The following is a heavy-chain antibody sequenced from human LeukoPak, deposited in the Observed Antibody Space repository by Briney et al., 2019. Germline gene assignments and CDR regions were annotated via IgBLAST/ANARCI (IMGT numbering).Heavy chain of an antibody. CDR3: AKDQFFGYYYDSSGYYYDY. CDR1: GFTFSSYG. J-gene: IGHJ4*02. D-gene: IGHD3-22*01. Sequence: GRSLRLSCAASGFTFSSYGMHWVRQAPGKGLEWVAVIWYDGSNKYYSDSVKGRFAISRDNSKNTLYLQMNSLRAEDTAVYYCAKDQFFGYYYDSSGYYYDYWGQGTLVTVSS. CDR2: IWYDGSNK. V-gene: IGHV3-33*06.